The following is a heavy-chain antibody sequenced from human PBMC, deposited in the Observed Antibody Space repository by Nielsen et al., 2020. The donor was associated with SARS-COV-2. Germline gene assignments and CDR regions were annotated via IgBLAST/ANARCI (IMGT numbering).Heavy chain of an antibody. J-gene: IGHJ4*02. CDR3: ARLRDDGYYFDTGPFDY. V-gene: IGHV3-74*03. D-gene: IGHD3-9*01. Sequence: GESLKISCAASGLDFSDYWTHWVRRGPGGGLEWVSRINADGTKTTYAAFAKGRFSISRDNAKNTLYLQMDSLRAEDTAVYYCARLRDDGYYFDTGPFDYWGQGALVTVSS. CDR1: GLDFSDYW. CDR2: INADGTKT.